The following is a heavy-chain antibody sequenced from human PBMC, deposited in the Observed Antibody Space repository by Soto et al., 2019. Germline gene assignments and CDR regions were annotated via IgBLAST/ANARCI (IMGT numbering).Heavy chain of an antibody. J-gene: IGHJ6*02. CDR1: GYTFTSYG. D-gene: IGHD3-3*01. Sequence: ASVKVSCKASGYTFTSYGTSWVRQAPGQGLEWMGWISAYNGNTNYAQKLQGRVTMTTDTSTSTAYMELRSLRSDDTVVYYCARVKYANYDFWSGPNYYYYGMDVWGQGTTVTVSS. CDR3: ARVKYANYDFWSGPNYYYYGMDV. V-gene: IGHV1-18*01. CDR2: ISAYNGNT.